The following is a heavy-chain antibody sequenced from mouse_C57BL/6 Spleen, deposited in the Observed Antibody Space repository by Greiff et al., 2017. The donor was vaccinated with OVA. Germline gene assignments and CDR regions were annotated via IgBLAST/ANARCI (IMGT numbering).Heavy chain of an antibody. CDR2: IDPSDSYT. J-gene: IGHJ2*01. Sequence: VQLQQPGAELVRPGPSVKLSCKASGYTFTSYWMHWVKQRPGQGLEWIGVIDPSDSYTNYNQKFKGKATLTVDTSSSTAYMQLSSLTSEDSAVYYCARRHYSNYYFDYWGQGTTLTVSS. CDR3: ARRHYSNYYFDY. CDR1: GYTFTSYW. V-gene: IGHV1-59*01. D-gene: IGHD2-5*01.